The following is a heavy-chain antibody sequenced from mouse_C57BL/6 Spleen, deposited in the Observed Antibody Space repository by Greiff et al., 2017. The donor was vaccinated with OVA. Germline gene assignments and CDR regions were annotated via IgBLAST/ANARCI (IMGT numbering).Heavy chain of an antibody. CDR2: IDPETGGT. V-gene: IGHV1-15*01. J-gene: IGHJ3*01. CDR1: GYTFTDYE. CDR3: TRYDYHGSSWAY. Sequence: VQLQQSGAELVRPGASVTLSCKASGYTFTDYEMHWVKQTPVHGLEWIGAIDPETGGTAYNQKFKGKAILTADKSSSTAYMELRSLTSEDSAVYYYTRYDYHGSSWAYWGQGTLVTVSA. D-gene: IGHD1-1*01.